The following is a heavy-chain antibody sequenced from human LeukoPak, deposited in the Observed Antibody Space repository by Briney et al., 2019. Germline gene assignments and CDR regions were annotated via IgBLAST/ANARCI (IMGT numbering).Heavy chain of an antibody. Sequence: GASVKVSCKVSGYIFTDYYMHWVQQAPGKGLEWMGLVDPEDGETIYAEKFQGRVTINADTSTDTAYMELSRLRSEDTAVYYCATVTRYSGYWGQGTLVTVSS. CDR3: ATVTRYSGY. V-gene: IGHV1-69-2*01. D-gene: IGHD6-13*01. J-gene: IGHJ4*02. CDR1: GYIFTDYY. CDR2: VDPEDGET.